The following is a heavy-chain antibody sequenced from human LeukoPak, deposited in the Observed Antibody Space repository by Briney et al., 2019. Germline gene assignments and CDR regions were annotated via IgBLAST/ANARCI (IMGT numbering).Heavy chain of an antibody. D-gene: IGHD5-24*01. V-gene: IGHV1-2*02. Sequence: GASVKVSCKASGYTFTSYAMNWVRQAPGQGLEWMGWINPNSGGTNYAQKFQGRVTMTRDTSISTAYMELSRLRSDDTAVYYCARVEMATIGSYFDYWGQGTLVTVSS. CDR3: ARVEMATIGSYFDY. J-gene: IGHJ4*02. CDR2: INPNSGGT. CDR1: GYTFTSYA.